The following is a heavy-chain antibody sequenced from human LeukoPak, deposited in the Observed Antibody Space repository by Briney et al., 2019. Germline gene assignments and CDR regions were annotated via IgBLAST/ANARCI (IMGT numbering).Heavy chain of an antibody. CDR1: GFTFSSYA. CDR2: IRSKAYGGTT. D-gene: IGHD5-18*01. Sequence: GGSLRLSCAASGFTFSSYAMSWFRQAPGKGLEWVGFIRSKAYGGTTEYAASVKGRFTISRDDSKSIAYLQMNSLKTEDTAVYYCTRVDKGYSCGYLKSQNYSYMDVWGKGTTVTVSS. CDR3: TRVDKGYSCGYLKSQNYSYMDV. J-gene: IGHJ6*03. V-gene: IGHV3-49*03.